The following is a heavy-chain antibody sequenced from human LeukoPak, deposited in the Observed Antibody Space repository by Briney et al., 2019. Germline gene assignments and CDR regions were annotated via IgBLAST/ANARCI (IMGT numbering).Heavy chain of an antibody. V-gene: IGHV1-2*02. CDR2: INPNSGGT. Sequence: ASVKVSCKASGYTFTGYYMHWVRQAPGQGLEWMGWINPNSGGTNYAQKFQGRVTMTRDTSISTAYMELSRLRSDDTAVYYCARDLVYYSSSTAFDSWGQGTLVTVSS. CDR3: ARDLVYYSSSTAFDS. CDR1: GYTFTGYY. J-gene: IGHJ5*01. D-gene: IGHD2-2*01.